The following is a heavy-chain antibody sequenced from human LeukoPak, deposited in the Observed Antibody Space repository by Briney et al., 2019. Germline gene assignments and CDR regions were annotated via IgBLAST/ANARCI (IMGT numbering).Heavy chain of an antibody. Sequence: SETLTLTCAVYGASLNNYYWAWIRQSPVKGLEWIGEIYHSGSTNYNPSLKSRVTISVDKSKNQFSLKLSSVTAADTAVYYCASVDTAMVFDYWGQGTLVTVSS. CDR2: IYHSGST. J-gene: IGHJ4*02. D-gene: IGHD5-18*01. CDR3: ASVDTAMVFDY. CDR1: GASLNNYY. V-gene: IGHV4-34*01.